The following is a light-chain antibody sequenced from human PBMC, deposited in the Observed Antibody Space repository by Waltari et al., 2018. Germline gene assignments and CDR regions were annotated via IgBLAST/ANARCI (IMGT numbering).Light chain of an antibody. CDR3: SSYISSSTLEL. V-gene: IGLV2-14*03. Sequence: QSALTQPASVSGSPGESITISCTGTSSHVGAYNYVSWYQQHPGKDRKLMIFDVSNRPSGVSNRFSRSKSRNTASQTISEDEADYYRSSYISSSTLELFGGGTSLTVL. CDR1: SSHVGAYNY. CDR2: DVS. J-gene: IGLJ2*01.